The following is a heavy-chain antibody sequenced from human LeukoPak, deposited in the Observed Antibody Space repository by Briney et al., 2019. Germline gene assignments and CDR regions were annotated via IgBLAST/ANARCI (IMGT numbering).Heavy chain of an antibody. CDR3: ARHGDPYYYYYGMDV. V-gene: IGHV3-7*03. CDR2: IKQDGSEK. J-gene: IGHJ6*04. D-gene: IGHD4-17*01. CDR1: GFTFSSYW. Sequence: PGGSLRLSCAASGFTFSSYWMSWVRQAPGKGLEWVANIKQDGSEKYYVDSVKGRFTISRDNAKNSLYLQMNSLRAEDTAVYYCARHGDPYYYYYGMDVWGKGTTVTVSS.